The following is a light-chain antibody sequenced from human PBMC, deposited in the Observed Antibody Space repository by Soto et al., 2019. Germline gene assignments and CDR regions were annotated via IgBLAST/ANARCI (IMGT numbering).Light chain of an antibody. J-gene: IGLJ3*02. V-gene: IGLV2-11*01. CDR1: SSYVGDYNY. Sequence: QSALTQPRSVSESPGQSVTISCTGTSSYVGDYNYVSWYQQHPGKAPKLIIYDVSTRPSGVPDRFSGSKSGNTASLTISGLQAEDEADYYCATRDNSLSRWVFGGGTKLTVL. CDR2: DVS. CDR3: ATRDNSLSRWV.